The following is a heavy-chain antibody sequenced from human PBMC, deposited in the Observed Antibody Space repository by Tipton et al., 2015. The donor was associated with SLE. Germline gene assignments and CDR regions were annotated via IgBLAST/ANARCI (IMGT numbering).Heavy chain of an antibody. CDR1: GFTVSNNY. CDR2: IYSGGRT. Sequence: SLRLSCAASGFTVSNNYMSWVRQAPGKGLEWVSVIYSGGRTFYADSVKGRFTISRDNSKNTLYLQMNSLRPEDTAVYYCARDRAELDYFFDFWGQGTLVTVSS. V-gene: IGHV3-53*05. D-gene: IGHD1-14*01. CDR3: ARDRAELDYFFDF. J-gene: IGHJ4*02.